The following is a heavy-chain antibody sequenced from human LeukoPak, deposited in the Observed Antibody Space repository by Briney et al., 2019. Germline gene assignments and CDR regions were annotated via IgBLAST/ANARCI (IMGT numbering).Heavy chain of an antibody. V-gene: IGHV6-1*01. Sequence: SQTLSLTCAISGDSVSSNSVAWNWIRQSPSRGLEWLGSKYYRSKWYNDYALSVKSRLTINPDTSKNQFSLQLNSVTPEDTAVYYCARDRGSLRYYFDYWGQGTLVTVSS. CDR1: GDSVSSNSVA. D-gene: IGHD1-26*01. CDR2: KYYRSKWYN. J-gene: IGHJ4*02. CDR3: ARDRGSLRYYFDY.